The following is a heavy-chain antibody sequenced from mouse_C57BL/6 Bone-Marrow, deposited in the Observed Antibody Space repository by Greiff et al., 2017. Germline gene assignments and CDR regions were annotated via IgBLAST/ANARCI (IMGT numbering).Heavy chain of an antibody. CDR1: GYTFTSYD. J-gene: IGHJ1*03. Sequence: QVQLQQSGPELVKPGASVKLSCKASGYTFTSYDINWVKQRPGQGLEWIGWIYPRDGSTKYNEKFKGKATLTVDTSSSTAYMELHSLTSEDSAVYFWARDYGSSYWYFDFWGTGTTVSVSS. V-gene: IGHV1-85*01. CDR2: IYPRDGST. D-gene: IGHD1-1*01. CDR3: ARDYGSSYWYFDF.